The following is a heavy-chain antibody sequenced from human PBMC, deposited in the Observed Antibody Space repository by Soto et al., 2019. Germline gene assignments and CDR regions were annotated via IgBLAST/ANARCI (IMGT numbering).Heavy chain of an antibody. V-gene: IGHV4-59*01. CDR2: ISNSGST. Sequence: SETLSLTCNVSGGSITGYHWSWIRQPPGKGLEWIGYISNSGSTNYNPSLESRVTISVETSKNQFSLNLIFVTAAGTAVYYCAATPRYWGQGTLVTVSS. J-gene: IGHJ4*02. CDR1: GGSITGYH. CDR3: AATPRY.